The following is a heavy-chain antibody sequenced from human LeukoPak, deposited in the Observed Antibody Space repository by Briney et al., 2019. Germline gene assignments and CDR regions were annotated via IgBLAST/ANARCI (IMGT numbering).Heavy chain of an antibody. CDR1: GGTFSSYA. V-gene: IGHV1-69*13. J-gene: IGHJ6*02. CDR2: IIPIFGTA. CDR3: ARVVRGWLRPVPPPYYYYYGMDV. D-gene: IGHD5-12*01. Sequence: PGASVKVSCKASGGTFSSYAISWVRQAPGQGLEWMGGIIPIFGTANYAQKFQGRVTITADESTSTAYMELSSLRSEDTAVYYCARVVRGWLRPVPPPYYYYYGMDVWGQGTTVTISS.